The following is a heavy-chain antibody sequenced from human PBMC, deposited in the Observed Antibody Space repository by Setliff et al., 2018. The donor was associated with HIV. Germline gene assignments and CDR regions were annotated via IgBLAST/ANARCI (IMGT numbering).Heavy chain of an antibody. V-gene: IGHV4-39*01. CDR1: GGSISSSSYY. Sequence: SETLSLTCTVSGGSISSSSYYWDWIRQPPGKSLEWVGSIFYTGSTNYRPSLESRVIVSLDMSKNQFSLKLSSVTAADTAVYYCTRRDVTTGMDSWGPGILVTVSS. D-gene: IGHD4-17*01. J-gene: IGHJ4*02. CDR3: TRRDVTTGMDS. CDR2: IFYTGST.